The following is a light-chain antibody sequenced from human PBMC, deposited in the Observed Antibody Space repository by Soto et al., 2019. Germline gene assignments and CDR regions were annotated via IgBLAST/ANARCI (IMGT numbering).Light chain of an antibody. CDR1: ANDVGGHNY. V-gene: IGLV2-11*01. Sequence: QSVLTQPRSVSGSRGQSATIYCTGTANDVGGHNYVSWYQQHPGEAPKLLIYDVTERPSGVPDRFSGSKSGNTASLTISGLQTEDEADYYCYSYAGTYTFVFGTGTKVTV. CDR3: YSYAGTYTFV. J-gene: IGLJ1*01. CDR2: DVT.